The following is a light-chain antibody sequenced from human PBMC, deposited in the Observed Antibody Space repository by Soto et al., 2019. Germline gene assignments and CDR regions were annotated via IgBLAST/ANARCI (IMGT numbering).Light chain of an antibody. J-gene: IGKJ4*01. CDR3: QQYDNYPLT. V-gene: IGKV1-5*01. CDR1: QSVRSW. Sequence: DIQMTQSPATLSASVGDRVTITCRASQSVRSWLAWYQQKPGTAPKLLIFDASRLESGVPSRFSGSASGTEFTLTISSLQPDDFATYDCQQYDNYPLTFGGGTKVEIK. CDR2: DAS.